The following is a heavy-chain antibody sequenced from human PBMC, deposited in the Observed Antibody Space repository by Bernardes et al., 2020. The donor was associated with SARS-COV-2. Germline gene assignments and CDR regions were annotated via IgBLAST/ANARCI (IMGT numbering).Heavy chain of an antibody. D-gene: IGHD6-13*01. CDR2: IYYSGST. CDR3: ARGLAAAVRYWFDP. Sequence: EALSLTCTVSGGSISSSSYYWGWIRQPPGKGLEWIGSIYYSGSTYYNPSLKSRVTISVDTSKNQFSLKLSSVTAADTAVYYCARGLAAAVRYWFDPWGQGTLVTVSS. J-gene: IGHJ5*02. CDR1: GGSISSSSYY. V-gene: IGHV4-39*01.